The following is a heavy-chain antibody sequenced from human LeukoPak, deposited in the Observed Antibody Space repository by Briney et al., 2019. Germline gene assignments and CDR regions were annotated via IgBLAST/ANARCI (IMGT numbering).Heavy chain of an antibody. CDR1: GGSISSYY. CDR3: ARLRGGDYSSYNWFDP. D-gene: IGHD2-21*02. Sequence: SETLSLTCTVSGGSISSYYWSWIRQPPGKGLEWIGYIYYSGSTNYNPSLKSRVTISVDTSKNHFSLKLSSVTAADTAVYYCARLRGGDYSSYNWFDPWGQGTLVTVSS. V-gene: IGHV4-59*01. J-gene: IGHJ5*02. CDR2: IYYSGST.